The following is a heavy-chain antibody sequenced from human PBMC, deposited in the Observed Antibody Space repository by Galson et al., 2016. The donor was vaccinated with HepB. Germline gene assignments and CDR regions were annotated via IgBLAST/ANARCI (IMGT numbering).Heavy chain of an antibody. CDR1: GFTFSSYS. Sequence: SLRLSCAASGFTFSSYSMNWVRQAPGKGLGWVSYISSSSSTIYYADSVKGRFTISRDNAKNSLYLQMNSLRAEDTAVYYCAREGAIFGVVTNWFDPWGQGTLVTVSS. D-gene: IGHD3-3*01. CDR3: AREGAIFGVVTNWFDP. CDR2: ISSSSSTI. J-gene: IGHJ5*02. V-gene: IGHV3-48*01.